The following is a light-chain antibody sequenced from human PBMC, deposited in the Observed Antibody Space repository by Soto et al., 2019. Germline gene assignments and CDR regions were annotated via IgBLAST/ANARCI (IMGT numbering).Light chain of an antibody. V-gene: IGKV3-11*01. J-gene: IGKJ2*02. CDR3: QHSAHWPST. CDR2: DAY. CDR1: LSVARF. Sequence: VLTQSPDTLSLSPGATATLSCRPSLSVARFVAWYQQQGGPAPRLLISDAYPPATGVGARCAGSGSATDFSLTITSLEPVDFSVYYCQHSAHWPSTFGPGTKVEMK.